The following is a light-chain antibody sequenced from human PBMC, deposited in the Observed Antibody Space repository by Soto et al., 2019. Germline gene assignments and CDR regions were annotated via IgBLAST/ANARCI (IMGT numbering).Light chain of an antibody. V-gene: IGLV4-69*01. J-gene: IGLJ3*02. CDR3: QTWSTDIRV. CDR1: SGHNSYA. CDR2: LNSDGSH. Sequence: QLVLTQPPSASASLGASVKLTCTLSSGHNSYAIAWHQQQPEKGPRYLMKLNSDGSHSKGDGIPDRFSGSSSGAERYLTISILQSEAEADYYCQTWSTDIRVFGGGTKLTVL.